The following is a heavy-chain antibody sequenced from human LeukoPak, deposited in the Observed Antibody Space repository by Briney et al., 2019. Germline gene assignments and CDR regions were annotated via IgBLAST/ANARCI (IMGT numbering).Heavy chain of an antibody. J-gene: IGHJ5*02. CDR3: ARDSMVAATVKWFDP. D-gene: IGHD2-15*01. Sequence: SETLSLTCAVYGGSFSGYYWSWIRRPPGKGLEWIGEINHSGSTNYNPSLKSRVTISVDTSKNQFSLKLSSVTAADTAVYYCARDSMVAATVKWFDPWGQGTLVTVSS. CDR1: GGSFSGYY. V-gene: IGHV4-34*01. CDR2: INHSGST.